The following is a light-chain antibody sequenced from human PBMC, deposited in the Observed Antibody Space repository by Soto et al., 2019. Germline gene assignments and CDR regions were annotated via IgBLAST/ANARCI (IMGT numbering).Light chain of an antibody. Sequence: EVVMTQSPATLSVSPGERVTLSCRASQSVRSDLAWYQHKPGLGPRLLIYDASTRATGTPARFSGSGSGTEFTLTISSLQSEDFAVYYCQQYNNWPPLTFGGGTKVEIK. V-gene: IGKV3-15*01. CDR3: QQYNNWPPLT. CDR1: QSVRSD. CDR2: DAS. J-gene: IGKJ4*01.